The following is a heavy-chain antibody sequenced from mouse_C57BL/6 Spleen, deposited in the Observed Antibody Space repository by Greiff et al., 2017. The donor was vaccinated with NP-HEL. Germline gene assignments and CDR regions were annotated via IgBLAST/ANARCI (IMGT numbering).Heavy chain of an antibody. Sequence: VHVKQSGPELVKPGASVKISYKASGYSFTGYYMHWVKQSSEKSLEWIGEINPSTGGTSYNQKFKGKATLTVDKSSSTAYMQLKSLTSEDSAVYYCARDGGDYFDYWGQGTTLTVSS. CDR1: GYSFTGYY. V-gene: IGHV1-43*01. D-gene: IGHD2-3*01. CDR3: ARDGGDYFDY. CDR2: INPSTGGT. J-gene: IGHJ2*01.